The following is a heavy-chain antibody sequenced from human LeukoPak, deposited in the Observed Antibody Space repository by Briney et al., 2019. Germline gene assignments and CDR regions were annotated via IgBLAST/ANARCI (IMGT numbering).Heavy chain of an antibody. Sequence: ASVKVSCKASGYTFTSYGISWVRQAPGQGLEWMGWISAYNGNTNYAQKLQGRVTMTTDTSTSTAYMELRSLSSDDTAVYYCARDRFLEWLVGAFDIWGQGTMVTVSS. J-gene: IGHJ3*02. V-gene: IGHV1-18*01. CDR2: ISAYNGNT. CDR1: GYTFTSYG. CDR3: ARDRFLEWLVGAFDI. D-gene: IGHD3-3*01.